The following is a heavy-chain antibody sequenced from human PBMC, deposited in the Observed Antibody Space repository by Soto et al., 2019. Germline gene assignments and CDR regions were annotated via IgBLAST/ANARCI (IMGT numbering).Heavy chain of an antibody. CDR3: ARVRADSGSYLISAPGYYYGMDV. D-gene: IGHD1-26*01. CDR2: IWYDGSNK. Sequence: GGSLRLSCAASGFTFSSYGMHWVRQAPGKGLEWVAVIWYDGSNKYYADSVKGRFTISRDNSKNTLYLQMNSLRAEDTAVYYCARVRADSGSYLISAPGYYYGMDVWGQGTTVTVSS. V-gene: IGHV3-33*01. J-gene: IGHJ6*02. CDR1: GFTFSSYG.